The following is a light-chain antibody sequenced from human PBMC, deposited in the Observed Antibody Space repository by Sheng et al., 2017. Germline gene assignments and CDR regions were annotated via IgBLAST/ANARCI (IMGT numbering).Light chain of an antibody. CDR1: QSVGYH. Sequence: EIVMTQSPATLSVSPGERATLSCRASQSVGYHLAWYQQKSGQAPRPLIYDASTRATGVPGRFSGSGSGTEFTLTISSLQSEDFAVYYCHQYNDWPPAFGPGTRVDIK. CDR2: DAS. V-gene: IGKV3-15*01. J-gene: IGKJ3*01. CDR3: HQYNDWPPA.